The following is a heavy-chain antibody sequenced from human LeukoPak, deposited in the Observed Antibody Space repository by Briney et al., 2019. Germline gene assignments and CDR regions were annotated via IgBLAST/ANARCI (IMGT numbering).Heavy chain of an antibody. V-gene: IGHV3-30*02. Sequence: SGGSLRLSCAASGFTFSSYGMHWVRQAPGKGLEWVAFIRYDGSNKYYADSVKGRFTISRDNSKNTLYLQMNSLRAEDTAVYYCASYLYWWSDLGYWGQGTLVTVSS. CDR3: ASYLYWWSDLGY. D-gene: IGHD2-8*02. CDR1: GFTFSSYG. J-gene: IGHJ4*02. CDR2: IRYDGSNK.